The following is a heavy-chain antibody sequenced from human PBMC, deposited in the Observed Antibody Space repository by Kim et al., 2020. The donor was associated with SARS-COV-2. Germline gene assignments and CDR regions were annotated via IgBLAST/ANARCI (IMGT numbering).Heavy chain of an antibody. J-gene: IGHJ2*01. CDR3: ARPIYGDYRHWYFDL. Sequence: SETLSLTCTVSGGSISSSSYYLGWIRQPPGKGLEWIGSIYYSGSTYYNPSLKSRVTISVDTSKNQFSLKLSSVTAADTAVYYCARPIYGDYRHWYFDLWG. CDR1: GGSISSSSYY. CDR2: IYYSGST. D-gene: IGHD4-17*01. V-gene: IGHV4-39*01.